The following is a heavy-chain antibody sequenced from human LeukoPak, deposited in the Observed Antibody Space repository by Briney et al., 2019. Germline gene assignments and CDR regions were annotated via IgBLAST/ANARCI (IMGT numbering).Heavy chain of an antibody. J-gene: IGHJ6*03. V-gene: IGHV3-48*04. Sequence: GGSLRPSCAVSGFTFSRFSMTWVRQAPGKGLEWVSSISSSGSTIYYADSVKGRFTISRDNAKNSLYLQMNSLRAEDTAVYYCAGAADCSGGSCYYYYMDVWGKGTTVTVSS. CDR1: GFTFSRFS. CDR3: AGAADCSGGSCYYYYMDV. CDR2: ISSSGSTI. D-gene: IGHD2-15*01.